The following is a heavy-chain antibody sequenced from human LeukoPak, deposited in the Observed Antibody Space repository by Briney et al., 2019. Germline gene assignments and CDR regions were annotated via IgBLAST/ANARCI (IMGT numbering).Heavy chain of an antibody. CDR1: GYRFTSYW. Sequence: GESLKISCKGSGYRFTSYWIGWVRQMPGKGLEWMGIIYPGDSDTRYSPSFQGQVTISADKSISTAYLQWSSLRASDTAMYYCARADTDILTGYYTLAPFDYWGQGTLVTVSS. V-gene: IGHV5-51*01. CDR3: ARADTDILTGYYTLAPFDY. D-gene: IGHD3-9*01. J-gene: IGHJ4*02. CDR2: IYPGDSDT.